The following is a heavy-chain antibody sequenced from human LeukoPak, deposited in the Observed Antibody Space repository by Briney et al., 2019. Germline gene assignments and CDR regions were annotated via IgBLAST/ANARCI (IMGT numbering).Heavy chain of an antibody. Sequence: GGSLRLSCTASGFTFGDYAMSWVRQAPGKGLEWVGFIRSKAYGGTTEYAASVKGRFTISRDDSKSIAYPQMNSLKTEDTAVYYCTRALWFGELFYGMDVWGQGTTVTVSS. D-gene: IGHD3-10*01. CDR1: GFTFGDYA. J-gene: IGHJ6*02. V-gene: IGHV3-49*04. CDR3: TRALWFGELFYGMDV. CDR2: IRSKAYGGTT.